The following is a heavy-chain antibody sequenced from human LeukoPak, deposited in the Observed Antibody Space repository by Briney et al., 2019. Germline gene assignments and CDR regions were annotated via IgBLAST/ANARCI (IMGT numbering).Heavy chain of an antibody. CDR2: INPNSGGT. Sequence: GASVKVSCKASGYTFTGYFMHWVRQAPGQGLEWMGWINPNSGGTNYAQKFQGRVTMTRDTSISTAYMELSRLRSDDTAVYYCARVVMADGSGSYLDAFDIWGQGTMVTVSS. D-gene: IGHD3-10*01. CDR3: ARVVMADGSGSYLDAFDI. V-gene: IGHV1-2*02. CDR1: GYTFTGYF. J-gene: IGHJ3*02.